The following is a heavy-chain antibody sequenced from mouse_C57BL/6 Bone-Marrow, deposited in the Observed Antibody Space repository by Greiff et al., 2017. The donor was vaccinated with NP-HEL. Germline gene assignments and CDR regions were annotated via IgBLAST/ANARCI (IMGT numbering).Heavy chain of an antibody. V-gene: IGHV1-42*01. Sequence: VQLQQSGPELVKPGASVKISCKASGYSFTGYYMNWVKQSPEKSLEWIGEINPSTGGTTYNQKFKAKATLTVDKSSSTAYMQHKSLTSEDSAVYYCARGNDGYWGQGTTLTVSS. CDR3: ARGNDGY. J-gene: IGHJ2*01. D-gene: IGHD2-3*01. CDR2: INPSTGGT. CDR1: GYSFTGYY.